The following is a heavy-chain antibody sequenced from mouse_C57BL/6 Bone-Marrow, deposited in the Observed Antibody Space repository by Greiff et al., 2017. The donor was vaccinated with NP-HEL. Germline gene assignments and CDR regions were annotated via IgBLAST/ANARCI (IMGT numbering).Heavy chain of an antibody. CDR3: ARYEDY. V-gene: IGHV1-61*01. Sequence: QVQLQQPGAELVRPGSSVKLSCKASGYTFTSYWMDWVKQRPGQGLEWIGNIYPSDSETHYNQKFKDKATLTVDKSSITAYMQLRSLTSMDSAVYYWARYEDYWGQGTTLTVSS. CDR2: IYPSDSET. D-gene: IGHD2-12*01. CDR1: GYTFTSYW. J-gene: IGHJ2*01.